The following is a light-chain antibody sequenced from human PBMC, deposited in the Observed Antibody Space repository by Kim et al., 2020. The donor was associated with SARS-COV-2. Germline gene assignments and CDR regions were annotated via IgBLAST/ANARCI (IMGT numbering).Light chain of an antibody. Sequence: GQSITISCTGTSSDVRGYNLVSWYQQHPGKAPKLLIYEITKRPSGVSTRFSGSRSGSRASLTIAGLQAEDEADYYCWSYAGSDTFVFGTGTKVTVL. CDR3: WSYAGSDTFV. V-gene: IGLV2-23*02. CDR2: EIT. CDR1: SSDVRGYNL. J-gene: IGLJ1*01.